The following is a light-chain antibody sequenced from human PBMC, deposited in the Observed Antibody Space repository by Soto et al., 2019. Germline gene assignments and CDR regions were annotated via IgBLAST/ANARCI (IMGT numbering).Light chain of an antibody. Sequence: QSALTQPASVSGSPGQSITISCTGTSSDVGSYNLVSWYQQHPGQAPKLMIYEGSKRPSGVSNRFSGSKSGNTASLTISGLQAEDEADYYCCSYACSVVFGGGTKVTVL. CDR3: CSYACSVV. J-gene: IGLJ2*01. CDR1: SSDVGSYNL. V-gene: IGLV2-23*01. CDR2: EGS.